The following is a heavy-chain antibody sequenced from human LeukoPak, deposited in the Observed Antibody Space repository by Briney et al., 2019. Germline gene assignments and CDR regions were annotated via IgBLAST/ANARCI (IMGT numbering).Heavy chain of an antibody. J-gene: IGHJ4*02. CDR2: INHSGSP. CDR3: ARGPYYYDSSGYLDY. V-gene: IGHV4-34*01. Sequence: SETLSLTCAVYGGSFSGYYWSWIRQPPGKGLEWIGEINHSGSPNYNPSLKSRVTISVDTSKNQFSLKLSSVTAADTAVYYCARGPYYYDSSGYLDYWGQGTLVTVSS. CDR1: GGSFSGYY. D-gene: IGHD3-22*01.